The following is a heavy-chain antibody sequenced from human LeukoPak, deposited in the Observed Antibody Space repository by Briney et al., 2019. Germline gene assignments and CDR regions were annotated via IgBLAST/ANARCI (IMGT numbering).Heavy chain of an antibody. J-gene: IGHJ1*01. Sequence: GGSLRLSCAASGFTVGTNSMSWVRQSPGKGLEWVSVIYSGGSTYYADSVNGRFTISRDNSRNTLFLQMNSLRTEDTALYYCASAREYCGSAECYEYFQHWGQGTLVTVSS. V-gene: IGHV3-53*01. D-gene: IGHD2-21*01. CDR2: IYSGGST. CDR3: ASAREYCGSAECYEYFQH. CDR1: GFTVGTNS.